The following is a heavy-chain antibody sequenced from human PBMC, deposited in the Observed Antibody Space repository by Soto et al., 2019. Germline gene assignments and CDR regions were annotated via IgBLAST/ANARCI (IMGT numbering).Heavy chain of an antibody. J-gene: IGHJ4*02. CDR3: AKEVDIVATTPYYFDY. CDR1: GFTFSSYA. Sequence: GGSLRLSCAASGFTFSSYAMSWVRQAPGKGLEWVSAISGSGGSTYYADSVKGRFTISRDNSKNTLYLQMNSLRAEDTAVYYCAKEVDIVATTPYYFDYWGQGTLVTVSS. D-gene: IGHD5-12*01. V-gene: IGHV3-23*01. CDR2: ISGSGGST.